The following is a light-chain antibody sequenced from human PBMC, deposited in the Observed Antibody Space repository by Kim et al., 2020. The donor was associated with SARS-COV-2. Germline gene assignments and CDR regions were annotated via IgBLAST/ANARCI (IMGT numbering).Light chain of an antibody. CDR3: QQYAWAPLN. Sequence: SPVTLSLSPGERATLSCRASQSVGNNYLAWYQQKPGRSPTLLIYNASSRVTGVADRFAGSGSGTDFTLTVSRLEPEDFAVYYCQQYAWAPLNFGGGTKVDIK. CDR1: QSVGNNY. V-gene: IGKV3-20*01. J-gene: IGKJ4*01. CDR2: NAS.